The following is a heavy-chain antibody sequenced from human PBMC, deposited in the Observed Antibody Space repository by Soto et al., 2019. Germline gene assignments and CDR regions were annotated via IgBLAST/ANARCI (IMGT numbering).Heavy chain of an antibody. CDR3: ARLVGGLSVVDY. D-gene: IGHD2-8*02. CDR1: GYSFTSYW. CDR2: IDPSDSYT. Sequence: SGESLKISCQGSGYSFTSYWISWVRQMPGKGLEWMGRIDPSDSYTNYSPSFQGHVTISADKSISTAYLQWSSLKDSDTAMYYCARLVGGLSVVDYWGTGTLVTVSS. V-gene: IGHV5-10-1*01. J-gene: IGHJ4*02.